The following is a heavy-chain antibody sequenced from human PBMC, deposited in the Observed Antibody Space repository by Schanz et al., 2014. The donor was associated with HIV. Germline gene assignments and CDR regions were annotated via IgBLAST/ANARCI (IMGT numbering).Heavy chain of an antibody. J-gene: IGHJ6*02. CDR3: ARGARYGMDV. Sequence: QVQLVQSGAEVKKPGASVRVSCETSGYTFSDYAINWVRQAPGQGLEWMGWISAYNGKTNYARKVQGRVTMTTDTSTTTAYMELRSLRSDDTAVYYCARGARYGMDVWGQGTTVTVSS. CDR2: ISAYNGKT. V-gene: IGHV1-18*01. CDR1: GYTFSDYA.